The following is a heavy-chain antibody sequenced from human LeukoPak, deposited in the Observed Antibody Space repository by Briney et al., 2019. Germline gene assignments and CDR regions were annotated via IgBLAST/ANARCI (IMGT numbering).Heavy chain of an antibody. J-gene: IGHJ4*02. D-gene: IGHD3-22*01. Sequence: GSLRLSSAASGFTFSSYAMSWVRQAPGKGLEWVSAISGSGGSTYYADSVKGRFTISRDNSKNTLYLQMNSLRAEDTALYYCAKQITMIVVVNYYFDYWGQGTLVTVSS. V-gene: IGHV3-23*01. CDR3: AKQITMIVVVNYYFDY. CDR2: ISGSGGST. CDR1: GFTFSSYA.